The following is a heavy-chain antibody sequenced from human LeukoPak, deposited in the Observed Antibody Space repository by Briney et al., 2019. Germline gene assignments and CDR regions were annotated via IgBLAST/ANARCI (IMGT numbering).Heavy chain of an antibody. D-gene: IGHD3-22*01. CDR1: GYTFTGYY. Sequence: APVKVSCKASGYTFTGYYMHWVRQAPGQGLEWMGWINPNSGGTNYAQKFQGRVTMTRDTSISTAYMELSRLRSDDTAVYYCARGPGGRSGYYPLEDYYYYYYMDVWGKGTTVTVSS. J-gene: IGHJ6*03. CDR2: INPNSGGT. CDR3: ARGPGGRSGYYPLEDYYYYYYMDV. V-gene: IGHV1-2*02.